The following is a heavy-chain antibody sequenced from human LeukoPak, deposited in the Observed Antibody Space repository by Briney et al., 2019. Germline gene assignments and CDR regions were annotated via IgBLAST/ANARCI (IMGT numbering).Heavy chain of an antibody. D-gene: IGHD6-19*01. J-gene: IGHJ4*02. CDR2: VYSGDSDI. CDR3: ARLGSGWYFDY. CDR1: GYSFTNYW. V-gene: IGHV5-51*01. Sequence: GASLKISSKGSGYSFTNYWIGWVRQMPRKGLEWMGIVYSGDSDIRYSPSFQGQVTISADKSISTAYLQWSTLKASDTAMYYCARLGSGWYFDYWGQGTLVTVSS.